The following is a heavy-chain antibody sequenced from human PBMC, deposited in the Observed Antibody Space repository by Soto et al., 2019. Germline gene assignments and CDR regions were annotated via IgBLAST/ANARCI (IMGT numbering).Heavy chain of an antibody. V-gene: IGHV3-23*01. CDR2: ISGSGGST. J-gene: IGHJ6*02. CDR1: GFTFSSYA. D-gene: IGHD2-2*02. CDR3: AKGGLGYQLPYGYYYYGMDV. Sequence: GGSLRLSCAASGFTFSSYAMSWVRQAPGKGLEWVSAISGSGGSTYYADSVKGRFTISRDNSKNTLYLQMNSLRAEDTAVYYCAKGGLGYQLPYGYYYYGMDVWGQGTTVTVSS.